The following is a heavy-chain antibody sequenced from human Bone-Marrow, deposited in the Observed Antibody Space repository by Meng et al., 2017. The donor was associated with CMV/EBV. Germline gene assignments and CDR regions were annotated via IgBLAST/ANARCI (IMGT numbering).Heavy chain of an antibody. J-gene: IGHJ4*02. CDR2: INRNGDRT. D-gene: IGHD6-13*01. CDR3: AWYRAHPEY. Sequence: GGSLRLSCSASGFTFDDYGMSWVRQVPGKGQEWVSGINRNGDRTGYADSVKGRFTISRGNDKKSLYLQMNSLRVEDTALYYCAWYRAHPEYWGQGTLVTVSS. CDR1: GFTFDDYG. V-gene: IGHV3-20*04.